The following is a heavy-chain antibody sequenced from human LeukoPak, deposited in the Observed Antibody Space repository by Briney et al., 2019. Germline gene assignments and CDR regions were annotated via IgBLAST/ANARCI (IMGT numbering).Heavy chain of an antibody. J-gene: IGHJ5*02. CDR2: IYYSGST. CDR1: GGSISSYY. V-gene: IGHV4-59*01. Sequence: KPSGTLSLTCTVSGGSISSYYWSWIRQPPGKGLEWIGYIYYSGSTNYNPSLKSRVTISVDTSKNQFSLKLSSVTAADTAVYYCARSAGVVNWFDPWGQGTLVTVSS. CDR3: ARSAGVVNWFDP. D-gene: IGHD2-8*01.